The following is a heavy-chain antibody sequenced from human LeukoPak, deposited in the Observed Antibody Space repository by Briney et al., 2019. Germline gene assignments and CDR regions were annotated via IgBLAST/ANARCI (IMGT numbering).Heavy chain of an antibody. Sequence: GASVKVSCKASGYTFTSYGISWVRQAPGQGLEWMGWISAHNGNTNYAQKLQGRVTMTTDTSTSTAYMGLRSLRSDDTAVYYCARDRILYYYDSSGYYSYWGQGTLVTVSS. J-gene: IGHJ4*02. CDR2: ISAHNGNT. CDR1: GYTFTSYG. V-gene: IGHV1-18*01. D-gene: IGHD3-22*01. CDR3: ARDRILYYYDSSGYYSY.